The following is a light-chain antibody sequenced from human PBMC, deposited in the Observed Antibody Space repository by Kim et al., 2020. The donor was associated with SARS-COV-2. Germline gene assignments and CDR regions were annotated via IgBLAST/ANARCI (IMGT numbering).Light chain of an antibody. CDR1: QSVSIF. J-gene: IGKJ3*01. Sequence: PGERATLSCRASQSVSIFLAWYQQKPGQAPRLLIYDASKRAAGIPARFSGSGSGTDFTLTISSVEPEDFALYYCQQRNNWPPLFTFGPGTKVDVK. CDR2: DAS. V-gene: IGKV3-11*01. CDR3: QQRNNWPPLFT.